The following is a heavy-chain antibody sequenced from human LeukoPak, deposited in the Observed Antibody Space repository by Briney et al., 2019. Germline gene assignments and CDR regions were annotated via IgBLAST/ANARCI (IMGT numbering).Heavy chain of an antibody. CDR2: IYYSGST. J-gene: IGHJ5*02. CDR1: GGSISSYY. V-gene: IGHV4-59*01. Sequence: SETLSLTCTVSGGSISSYYWSWIRQPPGKGLEWIGYIYYSGSTNYNPSLKSRVTISVDTSKNQFSLKLSSVTAADTAVYYCAREVEWLGGLLTYNWFDPWGQGTLVTVSS. D-gene: IGHD3-10*01. CDR3: AREVEWLGGLLTYNWFDP.